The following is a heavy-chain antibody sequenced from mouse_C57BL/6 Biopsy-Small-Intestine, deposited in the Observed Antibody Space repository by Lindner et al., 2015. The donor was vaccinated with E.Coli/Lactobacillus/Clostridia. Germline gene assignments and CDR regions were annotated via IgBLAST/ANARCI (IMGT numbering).Heavy chain of an antibody. CDR1: GYTFTSYW. Sequence: VQLQESGAELVKPGASVKMSCKASGYTFTSYWITWVKQRPGQGLEWIGDIYLGSGSTNYNEKFKSKATLSADTSSSTVYMQLSSLTSDDSTVYYCAIYDYDDGVAYWGQGSLVTVSA. CDR2: IYLGSGST. J-gene: IGHJ3*01. CDR3: AIYDYDDGVAY. D-gene: IGHD2-4*01. V-gene: IGHV1-55*01.